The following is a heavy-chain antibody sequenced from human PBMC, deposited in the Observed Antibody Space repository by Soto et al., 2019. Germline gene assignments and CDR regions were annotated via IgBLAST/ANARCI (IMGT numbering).Heavy chain of an antibody. D-gene: IGHD3-22*01. CDR1: GFTFSSYA. CDR3: ARVRDSSGWGTFDY. CDR2: ISYDGSNK. Sequence: QVQLVESGGGVVQPGRSLRLSCAASGFTFSSYAMHWVRQAPGKGLEWVAVISYDGSNKYYADSVTGRFTISRDNSKNTLDLQMNSLRAEYTCGYSCARVRDSSGWGTFDYWGQATLVTVSS. J-gene: IGHJ4*02. V-gene: IGHV3-30-3*01.